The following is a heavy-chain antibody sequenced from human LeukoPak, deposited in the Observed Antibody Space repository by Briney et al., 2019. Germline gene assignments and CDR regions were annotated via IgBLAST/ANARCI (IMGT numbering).Heavy chain of an antibody. D-gene: IGHD3-10*01. V-gene: IGHV5-10-1*01. CDR3: ARHGPYGSGSYYDNGMDV. J-gene: IGHJ6*04. CDR1: GYSFTSYW. CDR2: IDPSDSYT. Sequence: GESLKISCKGSGYSFTSYWISWVRQMPGKGLEWMGRIDPSDSYTNYSPSFQGHVTISADKSISTAYLQWSSLKASDTAMYYCARHGPYGSGSYYDNGMDVWGKGTTVTVSS.